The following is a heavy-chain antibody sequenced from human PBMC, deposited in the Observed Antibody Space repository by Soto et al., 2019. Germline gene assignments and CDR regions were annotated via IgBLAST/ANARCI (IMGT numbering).Heavy chain of an antibody. CDR3: AREVGATDQDY. J-gene: IGHJ4*02. D-gene: IGHD1-26*01. Sequence: ASVKVSCKAAGYTFTGHYMHWVRQAPGQGLEWMGWINPNSGGTNYAQKFQGRVTMTRDTSISTAYMELSRLRSDDTAVYYCAREVGATDQDYWGQGTLVTVSS. CDR1: GYTFTGHY. V-gene: IGHV1-2*02. CDR2: INPNSGGT.